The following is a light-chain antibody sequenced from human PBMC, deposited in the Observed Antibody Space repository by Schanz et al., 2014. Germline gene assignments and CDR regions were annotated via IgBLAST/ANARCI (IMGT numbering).Light chain of an antibody. J-gene: IGKJ5*01. CDR2: EAS. CDR1: QGIGSW. Sequence: DIQVTQSPSSVSASIGDRVTVTCRASQGIGSWLAWYQQKPGKAPKLLIYEASKLQSGDPSRFSGSVSGTEFTLTISNVQPEDFATYYCQQSNSFPLSFGQGTRLEIK. V-gene: IGKV1-12*02. CDR3: QQSNSFPLS.